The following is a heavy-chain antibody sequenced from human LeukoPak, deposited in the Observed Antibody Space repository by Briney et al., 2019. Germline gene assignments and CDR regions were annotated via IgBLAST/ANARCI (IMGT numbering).Heavy chain of an antibody. D-gene: IGHD1-26*01. J-gene: IGHJ4*02. CDR3: ARYGIVGARRFDY. V-gene: IGHV3-23*01. CDR2: ISGSGGTT. Sequence: GGSLRLSCAASGFTFSTYAMSWVHQAPGKGLEWVSIISGSGGTTNYTDSVKGRFTISRDNSKNTLYLQMNSLRAEDTAVYYCARYGIVGARRFDYWGQGTLVTVSS. CDR1: GFTFSTYA.